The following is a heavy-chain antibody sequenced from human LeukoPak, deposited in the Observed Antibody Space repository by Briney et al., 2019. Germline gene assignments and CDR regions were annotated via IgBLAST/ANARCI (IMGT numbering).Heavy chain of an antibody. V-gene: IGHV4-59*01. Sequence: SETLSLTCTVSGGSISSYYWSWIRQPPGKGLEWIGYICYSGTTNYNPSLKSRVTLSVDTAKNQFSLKLSSVTATDTAVYYCATETGVYFEYWGQGTLVTVSS. CDR2: ICYSGTT. CDR3: ATETGVYFEY. CDR1: GGSISSYY. J-gene: IGHJ4*02. D-gene: IGHD3-10*01.